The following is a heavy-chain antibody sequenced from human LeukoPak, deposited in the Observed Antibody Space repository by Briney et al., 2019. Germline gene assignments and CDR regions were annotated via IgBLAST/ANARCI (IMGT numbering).Heavy chain of an antibody. J-gene: IGHJ4*02. CDR3: ARVWSSSWHYYFDY. V-gene: IGHV3-7*01. CDR2: IKQDGSEK. D-gene: IGHD6-13*01. Sequence: GGSLRLSCAASGFTFSSYWMSWVRQAPGKGLEWVANIKQDGSEKYYVDSVKGRFTISRDNAKNSLYLQMNSLRAEDTAVYYCARVWSSSWHYYFDYWGQGTLLTVSS. CDR1: GFTFSSYW.